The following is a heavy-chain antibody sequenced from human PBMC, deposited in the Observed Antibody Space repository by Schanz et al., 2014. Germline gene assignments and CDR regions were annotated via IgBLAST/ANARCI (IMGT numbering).Heavy chain of an antibody. CDR1: RSTFSSYT. J-gene: IGHJ4*02. CDR3: ASSGAGYSSSWDFDY. CDR2: FIPILDVG. Sequence: QVQLVQSGAEVKKPGSSVKVSCKASRSTFSSYTISWVRQARGQGLEWVGRFIPILDVGNYAQQFQGRVTFTADKSTSTAYMELTSLRSEDTAVYYCASSGAGYSSSWDFDYWGQGTLXTVSS. D-gene: IGHD6-13*01. V-gene: IGHV1-69*02.